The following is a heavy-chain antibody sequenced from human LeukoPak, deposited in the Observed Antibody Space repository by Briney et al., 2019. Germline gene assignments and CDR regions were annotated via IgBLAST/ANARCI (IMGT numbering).Heavy chain of an antibody. Sequence: ASVKISCKASGYTFTSYAMNWVRQAPGQGLEWMGWIHPSTGNPTYAQGFTGRFVFSLDTSVSTTYLQISSLKAEDTAVYYCARAYQRLGELSLPNYWGQGTLVTVSS. CDR3: ARAYQRLGELSLPNY. D-gene: IGHD3-16*02. J-gene: IGHJ4*02. V-gene: IGHV7-4-1*02. CDR2: IHPSTGNP. CDR1: GYTFTSYA.